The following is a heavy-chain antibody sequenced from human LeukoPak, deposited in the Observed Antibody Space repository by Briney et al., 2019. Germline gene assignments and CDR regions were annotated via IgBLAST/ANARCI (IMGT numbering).Heavy chain of an antibody. Sequence: SVKVSCKASGGTFSSYAISWVRQAPGQGLEWMGGIIPIFGTANYAQKFQGRVTITADKSTSTAYMELSSLRSEDTAVYYCARERHLEDDILTGYYIRWFDPWGQGTLVTVSS. CDR2: IIPIFGTA. CDR3: ARERHLEDDILTGYYIRWFDP. CDR1: GGTFSSYA. J-gene: IGHJ5*02. D-gene: IGHD3-9*01. V-gene: IGHV1-69*06.